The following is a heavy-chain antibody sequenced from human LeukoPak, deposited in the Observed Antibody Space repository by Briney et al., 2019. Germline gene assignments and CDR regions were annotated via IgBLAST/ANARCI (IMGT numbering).Heavy chain of an antibody. Sequence: SETLSLTCTVSGGSISSSSYYWGWIRQPPGKGLEWIGSIYYSGSTYYNPSLKSRVTISVDTSKNQFSLKLSSVTAADTAVYYCARGLGYCSSTSCYEYYFDYWGQGTLVTVSS. CDR3: ARGLGYCSSTSCYEYYFDY. CDR1: GGSISSSSYY. J-gene: IGHJ4*02. V-gene: IGHV4-39*07. D-gene: IGHD2-2*01. CDR2: IYYSGST.